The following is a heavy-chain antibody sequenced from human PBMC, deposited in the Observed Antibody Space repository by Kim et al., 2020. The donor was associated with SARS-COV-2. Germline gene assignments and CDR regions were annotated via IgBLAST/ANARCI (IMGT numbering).Heavy chain of an antibody. J-gene: IGHJ3*02. Sequence: GGSLRLSCAASGFTFSSYGMHWVRQAPGKGLEWVAVISYDGSNKYYADSVKGRFTISRDNSKNTLYLQMNSLRAEDTAVYYCAKDPHTAMARGAFDIWG. D-gene: IGHD5-18*01. CDR3: AKDPHTAMARGAFDI. CDR2: ISYDGSNK. V-gene: IGHV3-30*18. CDR1: GFTFSSYG.